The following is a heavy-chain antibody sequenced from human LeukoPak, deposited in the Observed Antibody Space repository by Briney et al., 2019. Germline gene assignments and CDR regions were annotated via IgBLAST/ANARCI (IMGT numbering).Heavy chain of an antibody. V-gene: IGHV4-34*01. CDR3: ASDLAVAGTRWGAFDI. CDR2: INHSGST. D-gene: IGHD6-19*01. J-gene: IGHJ3*02. Sequence: PSETLSLTCAVYGGSFSGYYWSWIRQPPGKGLEWIGEINHSGSTNYNPSLKSRVTISVDTSKNQFSLKLSSVTAADTAVYYCASDLAVAGTRWGAFDIWGQGTLVTVSS. CDR1: GGSFSGYY.